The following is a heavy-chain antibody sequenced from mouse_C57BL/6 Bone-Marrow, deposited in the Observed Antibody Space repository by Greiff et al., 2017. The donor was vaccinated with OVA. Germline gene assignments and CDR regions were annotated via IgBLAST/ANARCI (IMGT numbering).Heavy chain of an antibody. CDR2: IWRGGST. V-gene: IGHV2-5*01. CDR3: AKNSLYSNYWYFDV. D-gene: IGHD2-5*01. CDR1: GFSLTSYG. Sequence: VKLMESGPGLVQPSQSLSITCTVSGFSLTSYGVHWVRQSPGKGLEWLGVIWRGGSTDYNAAFMSRLSITKDNSKSQVFFKMNSLQADDTAIYYCAKNSLYSNYWYFDVWGTGTTVTVSS. J-gene: IGHJ1*03.